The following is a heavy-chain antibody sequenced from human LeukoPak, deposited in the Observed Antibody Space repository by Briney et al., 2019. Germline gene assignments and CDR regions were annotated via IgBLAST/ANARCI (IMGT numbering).Heavy chain of an antibody. Sequence: PGGSLRLSCAASGFTFSSYGMHWVRQAPGKGLEGVAVIWYDGSNKYYADSLTGPFPISRDNSKSSLYLQMHSLSAEDMAVHYCARGYCGGDCYGDWGQGTLVTVSS. J-gene: IGHJ1*01. CDR2: IWYDGSNK. CDR3: ARGYCGGDCYGD. CDR1: GFTFSSYG. V-gene: IGHV3-33*01. D-gene: IGHD2-21*02.